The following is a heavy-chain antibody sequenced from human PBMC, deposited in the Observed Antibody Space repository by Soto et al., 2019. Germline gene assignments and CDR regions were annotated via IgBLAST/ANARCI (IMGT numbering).Heavy chain of an antibody. D-gene: IGHD2-15*01. CDR2: ISSSGSTI. Sequence: QVQLVESGGGLVKPGGSLRLSCAASGFTFSDYYMSWIRQAPGKGLEWVSYISSSGSTIYYADSVKGRFTISRDNAKNARSLQMNSLRADDTAVDYGAGGGGAKVVVVAAIFDYLGQGTLVTVSS. CDR1: GFTFSDYY. J-gene: IGHJ4*02. V-gene: IGHV3-11*01. CDR3: AGGGGAKVVVVAAIFDY.